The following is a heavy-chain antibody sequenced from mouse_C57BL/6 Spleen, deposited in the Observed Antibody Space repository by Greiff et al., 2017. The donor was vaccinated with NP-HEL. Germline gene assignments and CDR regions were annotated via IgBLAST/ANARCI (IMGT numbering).Heavy chain of an antibody. D-gene: IGHD1-1*01. V-gene: IGHV6-3*01. Sequence: EVKVVESGGGLVQPGGSMKLSCVASGFTFSNYWMNWVRQSPEKGLEWVAQIRLKSDNYATHYAESVKGRFTISRDDSKSSVYLQMNNLRAEDTGIYYCIYYGSSYAMDYWGQGTSVTVSS. CDR2: IRLKSDNYAT. J-gene: IGHJ4*01. CDR3: IYYGSSYAMDY. CDR1: GFTFSNYW.